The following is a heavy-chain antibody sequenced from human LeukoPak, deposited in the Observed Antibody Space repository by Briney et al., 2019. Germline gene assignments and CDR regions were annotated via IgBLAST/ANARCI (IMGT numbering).Heavy chain of an antibody. CDR1: GYTFTGYY. D-gene: IGHD2-2*02. J-gene: IGHJ6*02. V-gene: IGHV1-18*04. CDR2: ISAYNGNT. Sequence: ASVKVSCKASGYTFTGYYMHWVRQAPGQGLEWMGWISAYNGNTNYAQKLQGRVTMTTDTSTSTAYMELRSLRSDDTAVYYCARPSFHCSSTSCYTGYGMDVWGQGTTVTVSS. CDR3: ARPSFHCSSTSCYTGYGMDV.